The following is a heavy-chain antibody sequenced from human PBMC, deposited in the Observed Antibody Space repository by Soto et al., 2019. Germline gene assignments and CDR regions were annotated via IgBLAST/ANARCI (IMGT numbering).Heavy chain of an antibody. J-gene: IGHJ4*02. V-gene: IGHV1-24*01. D-gene: IGHD6-13*01. Sequence: GASVKVSCKVSGYTLTELSTHWVRQAPGKGLEWMGGFDPEDGETIYAQKFQGRVTMTEDTSTDSAYMELSSLRSEDTAVYYCATGSAAAGYDVYDYWGQGTLVTVSS. CDR3: ATGSAAAGYDVYDY. CDR2: FDPEDGET. CDR1: GYTLTELS.